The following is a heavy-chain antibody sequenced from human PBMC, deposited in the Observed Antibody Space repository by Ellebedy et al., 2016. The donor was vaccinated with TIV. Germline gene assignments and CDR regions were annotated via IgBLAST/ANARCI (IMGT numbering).Heavy chain of an antibody. V-gene: IGHV3-49*03. D-gene: IGHD3-10*01. J-gene: IGHJ4*02. CDR2: IRTRAYGGTT. CDR3: TRDPETYYYGSGRDY. Sequence: GESLKISCAASGFTLGDYAIHWFRQAPGKGLEWVGFIRTRAYGGTTQYAASVKGRFTISRDDSKNTAYLQMNSLQTEDTAVYYCTRDPETYYYGSGRDYWGQGTLVRVSS. CDR1: GFTLGDYA.